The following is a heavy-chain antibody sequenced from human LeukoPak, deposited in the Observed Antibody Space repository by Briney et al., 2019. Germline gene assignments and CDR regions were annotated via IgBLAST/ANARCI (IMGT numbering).Heavy chain of an antibody. CDR2: IYHSGST. V-gene: IGHV4-38-2*02. J-gene: IGHJ3*02. CDR3: ARDLRRGQDAFDI. Sequence: SETLSLTCTVSGYSISSGYYWGWLRQPPGKGLEWIGSIYHSGSTYYNPSLKSRVTISVDTSKNQFSLKLSSVTAADTAVYYCARDLRRGQDAFDIWGQGTMVTVSS. CDR1: GYSISSGYY.